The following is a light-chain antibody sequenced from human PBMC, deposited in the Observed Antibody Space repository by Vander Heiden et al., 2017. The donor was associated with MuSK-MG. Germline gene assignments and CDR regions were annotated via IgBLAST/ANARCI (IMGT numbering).Light chain of an antibody. CDR2: SNT. Sequence: QSVLTQPPSASGTPGQRVTIPCSGSSSNIGSNTVNWYQQLPGPAPKLLIYSNTQRPSGVPDRFSGSKSGTSASLAISGLQSEDEADYYCAAWDDSLNGWVFGGGTKLTVL. CDR3: AAWDDSLNGWV. J-gene: IGLJ3*02. CDR1: SSNIGSNT. V-gene: IGLV1-44*01.